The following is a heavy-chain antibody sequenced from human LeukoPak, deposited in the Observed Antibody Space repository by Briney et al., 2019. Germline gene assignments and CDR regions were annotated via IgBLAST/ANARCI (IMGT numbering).Heavy chain of an antibody. CDR1: GASISSYY. Sequence: SETLSLTCRVSGASISSYYWSWIRQPPGKGLEWIGYIYYSGSTNYNPSLKSRVTISVDTSKNQFSLKLSSVTAADTAVYYCARVTRWWQWLVPGSYYFDYWGQGTLVTVSS. V-gene: IGHV4-59*01. CDR3: ARVTRWWQWLVPGSYYFDY. CDR2: IYYSGST. J-gene: IGHJ4*02. D-gene: IGHD6-19*01.